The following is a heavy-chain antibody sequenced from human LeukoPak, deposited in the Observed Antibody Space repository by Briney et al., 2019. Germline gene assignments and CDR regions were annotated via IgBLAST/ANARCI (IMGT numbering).Heavy chain of an antibody. D-gene: IGHD2-2*01. Sequence: NSGGSLRLSCAASGFRLSDYDMNWVRQAPGKGLEWVSSISTGSRYIYYAYSVKGRFTISRDDAKNSLYLQTDYLRAEDTAVYYCARADCSGSTCYLRRSWFDPRGQGTLVTVSS. CDR3: ARADCSGSTCYLRRSWFDP. J-gene: IGHJ5*02. V-gene: IGHV3-21*01. CDR2: ISTGSRYI. CDR1: GFRLSDYD.